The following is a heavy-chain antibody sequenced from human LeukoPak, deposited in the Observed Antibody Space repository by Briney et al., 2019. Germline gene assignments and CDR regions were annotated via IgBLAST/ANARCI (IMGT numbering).Heavy chain of an antibody. CDR1: GGSFSGYY. CDR2: INHSGST. V-gene: IGHV4-34*01. D-gene: IGHD3-9*01. CDR3: ASSTPYYDILTGYYN. J-gene: IGHJ4*02. Sequence: SETLSLTCAVYGGSFSGYYWSWIRQPPGKRRERIGEINHSGSTNYNPSLKSRVTISVDTSKNQFSLKLSSVTAADTAVYYCASSTPYYDILTGYYNWGQGTLVTVSS.